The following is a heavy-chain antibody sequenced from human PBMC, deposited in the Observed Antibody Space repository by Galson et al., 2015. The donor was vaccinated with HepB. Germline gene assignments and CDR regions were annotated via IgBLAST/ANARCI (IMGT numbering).Heavy chain of an antibody. D-gene: IGHD3-10*01. CDR2: ISSSGSYI. CDR1: GFTFSGYT. V-gene: IGHV3-21*01. J-gene: IGHJ3*02. CDR3: AREDYGSGSDYLSGAFDI. Sequence: SLRLSCAASGFTFSGYTMNWVRQAPGKGLEWVSSISSSGSYIYYADSLKGRVTISRDNAKKSLYLQMNSLRAEDTAVYYCAREDYGSGSDYLSGAFDIWGQGTMVTVSS.